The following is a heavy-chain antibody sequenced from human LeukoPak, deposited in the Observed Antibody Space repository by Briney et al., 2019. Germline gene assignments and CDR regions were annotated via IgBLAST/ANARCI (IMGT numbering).Heavy chain of an antibody. J-gene: IGHJ4*02. D-gene: IGHD5-18*01. CDR2: ISAYNGNT. CDR3: ARGLAIQLWPYYFDY. V-gene: IGHV1-18*01. Sequence: ASVKVSCKASGYTFTSYGISWVRQAPGQGLEWMGWISAYNGNTNYAQKLQGRVTMTTDTSTNTAYMELRSLRSDDTAVYYCARGLAIQLWPYYFDYWGQGTLVTVSS. CDR1: GYTFTSYG.